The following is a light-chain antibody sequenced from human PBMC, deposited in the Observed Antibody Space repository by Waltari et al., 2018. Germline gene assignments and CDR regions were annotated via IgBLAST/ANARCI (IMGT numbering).Light chain of an antibody. CDR2: KIS. Sequence: DAVMTQSPLSLPVILGQPASISCTSSQSLVHRDGNIYLNWFQQRPGHSPRRLIYKISDRDSGVPDRFSGSGSGTDFTLKISRVEAEDVGVYYCMQGTHWPYTFGQGTKLEIK. CDR3: MQGTHWPYT. V-gene: IGKV2-30*02. CDR1: QSLVHRDGNIY. J-gene: IGKJ2*01.